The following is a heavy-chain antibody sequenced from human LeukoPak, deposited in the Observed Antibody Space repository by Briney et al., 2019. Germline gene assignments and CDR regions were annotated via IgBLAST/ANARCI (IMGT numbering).Heavy chain of an antibody. CDR3: ARLKGSSYYFDY. Sequence: PSETLSLTCAVYGGSFSGYYWSWIRQPPGKGLEWIGEINHSGSTNYNPSLKSRVTISVDTSKNQFSLKLSSVTAADTAVYYCARLKGSSYYFDYWGQGTLVSVSS. CDR2: INHSGST. J-gene: IGHJ4*02. CDR1: GGSFSGYY. V-gene: IGHV4-34*01. D-gene: IGHD1-26*01.